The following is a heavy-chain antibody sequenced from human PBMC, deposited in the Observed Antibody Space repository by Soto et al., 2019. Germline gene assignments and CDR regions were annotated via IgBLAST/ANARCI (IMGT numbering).Heavy chain of an antibody. CDR2: IYPGDSDT. D-gene: IGHD6-13*01. CDR3: ARHGHSSSWYNWFDP. V-gene: IGHV5-51*01. Sequence: RESLKISCKGSGYSFTSYWIGWVRQMPGKGLEWMGIIYPGDSDTRYSPSFQGQVTISADKSISTAYLQWSSLKASDTAMYYCARHGHSSSWYNWFDPWGQGTLVTVS. J-gene: IGHJ5*02. CDR1: GYSFTSYW.